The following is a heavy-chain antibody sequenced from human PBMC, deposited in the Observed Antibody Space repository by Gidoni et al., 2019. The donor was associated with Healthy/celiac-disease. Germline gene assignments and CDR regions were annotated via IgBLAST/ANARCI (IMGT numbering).Heavy chain of an antibody. V-gene: IGHV4-39*01. CDR3: ARPNAVVYDAFDI. CDR2: IYYSGST. J-gene: IGHJ3*02. Sequence: QLQLQESGPGLVKPSETLSLTCTVSGGSISSSSYYWGWSRQPPGKGLEWIGSIYYSGSTYYNPSLKSRVTISVDTSKNQFSLKLSSVTAADTAVYYCARPNAVVYDAFDIWGQGTMVTVSS. CDR1: GGSISSSSYY. D-gene: IGHD2-8*02.